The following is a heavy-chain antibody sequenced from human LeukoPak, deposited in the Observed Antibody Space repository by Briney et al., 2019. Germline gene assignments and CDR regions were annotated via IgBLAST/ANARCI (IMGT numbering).Heavy chain of an antibody. CDR1: GFTFSDYY. CDR2: ISSSSSYT. CDR3: AREAAGTIYADYYGMDV. J-gene: IGHJ6*02. Sequence: PGGSLRLSCAASGFTFSDYYMSWIRQAPGKGLEWVSYISSSSSYTNYADSVKGRFTISRDNAKNSLYLQMNSLRAEDTAAYYCAREAAGTIYADYYGMDVWGQGTTVTVSS. D-gene: IGHD6-13*01. V-gene: IGHV3-11*05.